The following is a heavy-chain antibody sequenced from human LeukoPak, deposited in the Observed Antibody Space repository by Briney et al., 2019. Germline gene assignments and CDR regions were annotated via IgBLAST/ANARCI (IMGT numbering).Heavy chain of an antibody. V-gene: IGHV3-30*04. CDR2: ISYDGSNK. D-gene: IGHD3-10*01. CDR3: AKDGSGSYYLYYFDY. Sequence: GRSLRLSCAASGFTFSSYAMHWVRQAPGKGLEWVAVISYDGSNKYYADSVKGRFTISRDNSKNTLYLQMNSLRAEDTAVYYCAKDGSGSYYLYYFDYWGQGTLVTVSS. J-gene: IGHJ4*02. CDR1: GFTFSSYA.